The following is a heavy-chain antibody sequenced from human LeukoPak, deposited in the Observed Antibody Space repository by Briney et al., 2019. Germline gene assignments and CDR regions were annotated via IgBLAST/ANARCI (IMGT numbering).Heavy chain of an antibody. CDR1: GYTFTGYY. D-gene: IGHD6-25*01. Sequence: GASVKVSCKASGYTFTGYYMHWVRQAPGQGLEWVGWINPNSGGTNYAQKFQGRVTMTRDTSISTAYMELSRLRSDDTVVYYCARGQRLPRHLNWFDPWGQGTLVTVSS. J-gene: IGHJ5*02. V-gene: IGHV1-2*02. CDR3: ARGQRLPRHLNWFDP. CDR2: INPNSGGT.